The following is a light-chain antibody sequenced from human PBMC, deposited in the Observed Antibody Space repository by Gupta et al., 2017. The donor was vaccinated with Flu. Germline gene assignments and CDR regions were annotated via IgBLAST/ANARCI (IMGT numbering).Light chain of an antibody. J-gene: IGKJ4*01. CDR1: QNINSW. V-gene: IGKV1-5*03. CDR2: KAS. Sequence: PSTLSASVGDRGTITCRASQNINSWLAWYQQKPGKAPKFLIYKASRLQSGVPSRFSGSGSGTQFTLTISSLQPDDYATYYCQQYEAYPLTFGGGTKVEIK. CDR3: QQYEAYPLT.